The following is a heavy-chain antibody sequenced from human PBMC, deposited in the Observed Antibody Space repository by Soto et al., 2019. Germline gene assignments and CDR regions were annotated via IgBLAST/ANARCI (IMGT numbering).Heavy chain of an antibody. D-gene: IGHD3-22*01. J-gene: IGHJ3*02. Sequence: ASVKVSCKASGYTFTSYYMHWVRQAPGQGLEWMGIINPSGGSASYAQKFQGRVTMTRDTSTSTVYMELSSLRSEDTAVYYCARSYDSSGYYYAFDIWGQGTMVTVSS. CDR2: INPSGGSA. V-gene: IGHV1-46*01. CDR1: GYTFTSYY. CDR3: ARSYDSSGYYYAFDI.